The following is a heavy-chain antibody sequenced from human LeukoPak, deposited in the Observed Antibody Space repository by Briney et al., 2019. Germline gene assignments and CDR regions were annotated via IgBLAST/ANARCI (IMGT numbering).Heavy chain of an antibody. CDR1: GFTFSSYG. V-gene: IGHV3-33*06. D-gene: IGHD1-14*01. Sequence: GGSLRLSCAASGFTFSSYGMHWVRQAPGKGLEWVAVIWYDGSNKYYADSVKGRFTISRDNSKNTLYLQMNSLRAEDTAVYYSAKEAEAFDYWGQGTLVTVSS. CDR3: AKEAEAFDY. J-gene: IGHJ4*02. CDR2: IWYDGSNK.